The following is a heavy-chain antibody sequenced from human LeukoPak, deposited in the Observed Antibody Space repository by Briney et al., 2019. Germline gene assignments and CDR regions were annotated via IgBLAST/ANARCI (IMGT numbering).Heavy chain of an antibody. CDR1: GGTFSSYA. CDR2: IIPIFGTA. D-gene: IGHD1-26*01. CDR3: ATSGSYYLFDY. V-gene: IGHV1-69*13. J-gene: IGHJ4*02. Sequence: ASVKVSCKASGGTFSSYAISWVRQAPGQGLEWMGGIIPIFGTAKYAQKFQGRVTITADESTSTAYMELSSLRSEDTAVYYCATSGSYYLFDYWGQGTLVTVSS.